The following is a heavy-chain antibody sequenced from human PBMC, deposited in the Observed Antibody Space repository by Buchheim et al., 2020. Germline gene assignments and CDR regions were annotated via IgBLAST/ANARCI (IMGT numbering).Heavy chain of an antibody. J-gene: IGHJ4*02. CDR1: GFTFSSYA. Sequence: QVQLVESGGGVVQPGRSLRLSCAASGFTFSSYAMHWVRQAPGKGLEWVAVISYDGSNKYYADSVKGRFTISRDNSKNTLYLQMNSLRAEDTAVYYCARDTTVVVAARLDYWGQGTL. CDR2: ISYDGSNK. CDR3: ARDTTVVVAARLDY. V-gene: IGHV3-30*04. D-gene: IGHD2-15*01.